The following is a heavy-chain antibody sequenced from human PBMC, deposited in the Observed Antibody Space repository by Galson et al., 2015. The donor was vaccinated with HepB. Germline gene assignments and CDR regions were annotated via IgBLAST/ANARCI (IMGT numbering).Heavy chain of an antibody. D-gene: IGHD3-10*01. CDR1: GGTFSSYA. CDR3: ARDVPRRDLSDFYGSGSYYTTQYYYGMDV. CDR2: IIPILGIA. J-gene: IGHJ6*02. V-gene: IGHV1-69*04. Sequence: SVEVCCKASGGTFSSYAISWVRQAPGQGLEWMGRIIPILGIANYAQKFQGRVTITADKSTSTAYMELSSLRSEDTAVYQCARDVPRRDLSDFYGSGSYYTTQYYYGMDVWGQGTTVTVSS.